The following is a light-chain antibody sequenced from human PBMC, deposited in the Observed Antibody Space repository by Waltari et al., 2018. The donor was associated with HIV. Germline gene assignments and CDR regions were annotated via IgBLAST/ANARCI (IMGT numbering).Light chain of an antibody. J-gene: IGLJ3*02. Sequence: QSALTQPASASGSRGQSLTISCTGTNSDLGSYALVSWYQQPPGDAPKRIIYEVSYRPSGVSCLSAGSNALNAASLTISGLQADEEADYYCCSYTSAATWVFGGGTKVTVL. CDR2: EVS. CDR3: CSYTSAATWV. V-gene: IGLV2-14*01. CDR1: NSDLGSYAL.